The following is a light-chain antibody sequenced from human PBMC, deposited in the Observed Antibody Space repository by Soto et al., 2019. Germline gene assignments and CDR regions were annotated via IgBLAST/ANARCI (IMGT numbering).Light chain of an antibody. CDR3: QEYNTWPWT. Sequence: EIVFTQSPGTLSLSPGERATLSCRASQSVSSSYLAWYQQKPGQAPRLLIYGASSRATGIPDRFSGSGSGTEFILTISSLQSEDFAVYYCQEYNTWPWTFGQGTKVDIK. CDR1: QSVSSSY. J-gene: IGKJ1*01. V-gene: IGKV3-20*01. CDR2: GAS.